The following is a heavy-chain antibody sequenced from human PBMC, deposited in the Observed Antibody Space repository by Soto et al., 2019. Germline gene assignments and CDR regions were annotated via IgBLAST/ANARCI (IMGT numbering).Heavy chain of an antibody. CDR3: ARDQGSRPLYGMDV. Sequence: ASVKVSCKASGGTFSSYAISWVRQAPGQGLEWMGGIIPIFGTANYAQKFQGRVTITADESTSTAYMELGSLRSEDTAVYYCARDQGSRPLYGMDVWGQGTTVTVSS. V-gene: IGHV1-69*13. CDR1: GGTFSSYA. J-gene: IGHJ6*02. CDR2: IIPIFGTA.